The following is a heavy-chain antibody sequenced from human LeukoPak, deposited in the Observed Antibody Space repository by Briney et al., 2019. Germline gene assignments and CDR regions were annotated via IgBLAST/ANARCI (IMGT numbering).Heavy chain of an antibody. D-gene: IGHD5-12*01. J-gene: IGHJ4*02. CDR1: GFTISSYG. Sequence: GGSLRLSCAASGFTISSYGMHWVRQAPGKGLEWVAFIRYDGSNKYYADSVKGRFTISRDNSKNTLYLQMNSLRAEDKAVYYCAKGGRGYSGYDLDYWGQGTLVTVSS. CDR2: IRYDGSNK. V-gene: IGHV3-30*02. CDR3: AKGGRGYSGYDLDY.